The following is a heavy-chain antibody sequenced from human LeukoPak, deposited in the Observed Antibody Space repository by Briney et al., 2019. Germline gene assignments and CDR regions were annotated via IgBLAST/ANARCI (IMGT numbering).Heavy chain of an antibody. CDR1: GYTFTTYG. CDR3: ARVDTVNYYYYMDV. V-gene: IGHV1-18*01. Sequence: WASVKVSCKASGYTFTTYGISWVRQAPGHGLELMGWISTFNGHTNYAQSRQDRVTMTTDTSTSTVYMELSSLISDDTAVYYCARVDTVNYYYYMDVWGKGTPVTVSS. CDR2: ISTFNGHT. J-gene: IGHJ6*03. D-gene: IGHD5-18*01.